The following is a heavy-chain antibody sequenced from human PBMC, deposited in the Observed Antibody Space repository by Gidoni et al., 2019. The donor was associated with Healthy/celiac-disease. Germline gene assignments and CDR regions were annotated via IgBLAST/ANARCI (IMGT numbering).Heavy chain of an antibody. CDR3: ARGFYDILTGYYRSHAFDI. V-gene: IGHV4-34*01. Sequence: QVQLQQWGAGLLKPSETLSLTCAVYGGSFSGYYWSWIRQPPGKGLEWIGEINHSGSTNYNPSRKSRVTISVDTSKNQFSLKLSSVTAADTAVYYCARGFYDILTGYYRSHAFDIWGQGTMVTVSS. D-gene: IGHD3-9*01. CDR1: GGSFSGYY. J-gene: IGHJ3*02. CDR2: INHSGST.